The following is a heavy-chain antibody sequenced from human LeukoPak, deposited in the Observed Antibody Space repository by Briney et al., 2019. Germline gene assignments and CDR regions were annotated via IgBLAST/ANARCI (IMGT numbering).Heavy chain of an antibody. CDR3: ARQAGIRIRFLEWLLYGDY. D-gene: IGHD3-3*01. V-gene: IGHV4-59*08. CDR1: GGSISSYY. J-gene: IGHJ4*02. CDR2: IYYSGST. Sequence: SETLSLTCTVSGGSISSYYWSWIRQPPGKGLEWIGYIYYSGSTNYNPSLKSRVTISVDTSKNQFSLKLSSVTAADTAVYYCARQAGIRIRFLEWLLYGDYWGQGTLVTVSP.